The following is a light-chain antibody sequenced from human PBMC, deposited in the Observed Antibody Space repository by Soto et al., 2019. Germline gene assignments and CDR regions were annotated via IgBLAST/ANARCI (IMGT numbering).Light chain of an antibody. CDR3: YQYDDGQYT. J-gene: IGKJ2*01. CDR1: QSVSSSY. CDR2: GAS. V-gene: IGKV3-20*01. Sequence: EIVLTQSPGALSFSPGERATLSCRASQSVSSSYLAWYQQKPGQAPRLLIYGASSRATGIPDRFSGSGSGKELTLTISSLQSEDFAVYYCYQYDDGQYTFGQWTKVDIX.